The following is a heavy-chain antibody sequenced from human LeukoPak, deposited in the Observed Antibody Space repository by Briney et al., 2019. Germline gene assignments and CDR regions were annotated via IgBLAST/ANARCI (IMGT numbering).Heavy chain of an antibody. V-gene: IGHV3-21*01. CDR2: VSSSVGYI. Sequence: GGSLRLSCAAPGFTFTIYTMNWVRQAPGKGLEWVSSVSSSVGYIYYADSVKGRFTISRDNAKSSLYLQMNSLRAEDTAVYYCARDRFGGYAKDYWGQGTLVTVSS. J-gene: IGHJ4*02. CDR3: ARDRFGGYAKDY. D-gene: IGHD2-2*01. CDR1: GFTFTIYT.